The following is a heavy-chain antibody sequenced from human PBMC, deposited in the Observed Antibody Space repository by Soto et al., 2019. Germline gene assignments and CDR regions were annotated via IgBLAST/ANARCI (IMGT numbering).Heavy chain of an antibody. V-gene: IGHV4-39*01. CDR3: ASSRYTYGHSVH. J-gene: IGHJ4*02. Sequence: SETLSLTCTVSGGSISSTSYYWGWIRQPPGKGLEWIGNIYYNGNTYYNPSLKSRVTISRDNSKNIVYLQLSSLRREDTGVYFCASSRYTYGHSVHWGQGTLVTVSS. CDR2: IYYNGNT. CDR1: GGSISSTSYY. D-gene: IGHD5-18*01.